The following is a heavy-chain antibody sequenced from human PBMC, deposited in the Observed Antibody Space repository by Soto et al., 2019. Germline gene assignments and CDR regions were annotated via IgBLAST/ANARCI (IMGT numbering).Heavy chain of an antibody. J-gene: IGHJ6*02. CDR1: GGSFSGYY. CDR3: ARGGYCSSTSCYTGQEDYYYYGMDV. Sequence: QVQLQQWGAGLLKPSENLSLTCAVYGGSFSGYYWSWIRQPPGKGLEWIGEINHSGSTNYNPSLKSRVTISVDTSKNQFSLKLSSGTAADTAVYYCARGGYCSSTSCYTGQEDYYYYGMDVWGQGTTVTVSS. CDR2: INHSGST. V-gene: IGHV4-34*01. D-gene: IGHD2-2*02.